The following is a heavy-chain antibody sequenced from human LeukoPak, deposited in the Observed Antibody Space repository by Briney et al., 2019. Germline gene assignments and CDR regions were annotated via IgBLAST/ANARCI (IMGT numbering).Heavy chain of an antibody. J-gene: IGHJ6*03. Sequence: GGSLRLSCAASGFIFSSYSMNWVRQAPGKGLEWLSYISSSSTTIYYADSVKGRFTISRDNAKNSLYLQMSSLKAEDTAVYYCARNRFPITGTTNNYYYMDVWGKGTTVTVSS. D-gene: IGHD1-7*01. V-gene: IGHV3-48*04. CDR1: GFIFSSYS. CDR3: ARNRFPITGTTNNYYYMDV. CDR2: ISSSSTTI.